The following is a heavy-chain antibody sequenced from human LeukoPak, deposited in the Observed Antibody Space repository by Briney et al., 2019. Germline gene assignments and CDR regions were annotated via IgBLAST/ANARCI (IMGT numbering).Heavy chain of an antibody. D-gene: IGHD2-15*01. J-gene: IGHJ4*02. V-gene: IGHV3-23*01. CDR2: ISGSGGST. CDR3: AKDDLRYCSGGSCSRPDY. CDR1: GFTFSSYA. Sequence: QPGGSLRLSCAASGFTFSSYAMSWVRQAPGKGLEWVSAISGSGGSTYYADSVKGRFTISRDNSKNTLYLQMNSLRAEDTAVYYCAKDDLRYCSGGSCSRPDYWGQGTLVTVSS.